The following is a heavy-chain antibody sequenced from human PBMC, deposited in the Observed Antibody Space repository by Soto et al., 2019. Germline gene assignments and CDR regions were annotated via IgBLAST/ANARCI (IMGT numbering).Heavy chain of an antibody. CDR2: ISAYNGNT. V-gene: IGHV1-18*04. Sequence: QVQLVQSGAEVKKPGASVKVSCKASGYTFTNYGISWVRQPPGQGLEWMGLISAYNGNTKYAQKPQGRVTMTTDTSTSTAYMELRRLRSDDTAVDYCARDSPPVDYWGQGTLVTVSS. J-gene: IGHJ4*02. CDR1: GYTFTNYG. CDR3: ARDSPPVDY.